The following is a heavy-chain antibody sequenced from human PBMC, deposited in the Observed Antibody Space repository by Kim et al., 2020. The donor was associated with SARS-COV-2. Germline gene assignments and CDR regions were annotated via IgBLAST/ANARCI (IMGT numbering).Heavy chain of an antibody. Sequence: GATFYVDSVKGRFTLAGDTSKNTVSLQVSRLGAEDTAVYYCARGRVADWGQGTLVTVSS. J-gene: IGHJ4*02. CDR2: GAT. CDR3: ARGRVAD. D-gene: IGHD5-12*01. V-gene: IGHV3-23*01.